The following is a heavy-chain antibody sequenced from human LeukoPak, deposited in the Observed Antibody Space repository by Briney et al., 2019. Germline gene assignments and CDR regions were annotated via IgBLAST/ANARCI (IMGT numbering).Heavy chain of an antibody. CDR1: GYTFTSYG. CDR3: ARGLYTPEQWLVLSTLVFDY. CDR2: ISAYNGNT. J-gene: IGHJ4*02. V-gene: IGHV1-18*01. D-gene: IGHD6-19*01. Sequence: GASVKVSWKASGYTFTSYGISWVRQAPGQGLEWMGWISAYNGNTNYAQKLQGRVTMTTDTSTSTAYMELRSLRSDDTAVYYCARGLYTPEQWLVLSTLVFDYWGQGTLVTVSS.